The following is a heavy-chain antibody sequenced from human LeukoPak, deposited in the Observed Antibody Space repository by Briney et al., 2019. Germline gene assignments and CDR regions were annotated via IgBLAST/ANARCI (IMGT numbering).Heavy chain of an antibody. J-gene: IGHJ5*02. Sequence: GGSLRLSCAASGFTFSSYAMSWVRQAPGKGLEWVSGISGSGGSTYYADSVKGRFTISRDNSKNTLHLQMNSLRAEDTAVYYCAKASRGIVVVPAAKGLDWFDPWGQGTLVTVSS. V-gene: IGHV3-23*01. CDR2: ISGSGGST. CDR1: GFTFSSYA. D-gene: IGHD2-2*01. CDR3: AKASRGIVVVPAAKGLDWFDP.